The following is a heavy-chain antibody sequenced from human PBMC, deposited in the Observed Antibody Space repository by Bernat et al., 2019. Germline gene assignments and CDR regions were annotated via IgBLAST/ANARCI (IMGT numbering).Heavy chain of an antibody. Sequence: QVQLVESGGGVVQPGRSLRLSCAASGFTFSSYGMHWVRQAPGKGLEWVAVISYDGSNKYYADSVKGRFTISRDNSKNTLYLQMNSLRAEDTAVYYCAKGGEWLLLLDYWGQGTLVTVSS. J-gene: IGHJ4*02. V-gene: IGHV3-30*18. CDR1: GFTFSSYG. CDR3: AKGGEWLLLLDY. CDR2: ISYDGSNK. D-gene: IGHD3-22*01.